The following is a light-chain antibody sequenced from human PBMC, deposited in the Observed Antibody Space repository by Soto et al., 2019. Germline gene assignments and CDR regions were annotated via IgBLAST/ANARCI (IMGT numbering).Light chain of an antibody. J-gene: IGKJ5*01. V-gene: IGKV3-20*01. CDR3: KQYGTLIT. CDR2: ETS. CDR1: QSVSTYY. Sequence: EIVLTQSPGTLSLSPGEIASLTCRASQSVSTYYLAWYQQKGGQATRLLIDETSSRASGIQGRFSGSGCGTEFTLTINRLEPEDFAVYYCKQYGTLITCGQGTRLEIK.